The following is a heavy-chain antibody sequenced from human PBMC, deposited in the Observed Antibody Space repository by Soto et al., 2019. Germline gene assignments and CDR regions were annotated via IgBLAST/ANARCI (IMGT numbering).Heavy chain of an antibody. CDR2: ISGSGGST. V-gene: IGHV3-23*01. J-gene: IGHJ6*02. Sequence: PGGSLRLSCAASGFTFSSYAMSWVRQAPGKGLEWVSAISGSGGSTYYADSVKGRFTISRDNSKNTLYLQMNSLRAEDTALYYCAIASSSSVGYAMDVWGQGTTVTGLL. D-gene: IGHD6-6*01. CDR1: GFTFSSYA. CDR3: AIASSSSVGYAMDV.